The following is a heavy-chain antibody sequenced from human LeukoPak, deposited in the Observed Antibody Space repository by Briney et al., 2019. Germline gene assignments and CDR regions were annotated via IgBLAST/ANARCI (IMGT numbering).Heavy chain of an antibody. V-gene: IGHV1-69*06. D-gene: IGHD1-7*01. CDR2: IIPIFGTA. CDR3: ARGDWNYADYYYYMDV. J-gene: IGHJ6*03. Sequence: SVKVSCKASGGTFSSYAISWVRQAPGQGLEWMGGIIPIFGTANYAQKFQGRVTTTADKSTSTAYMELRSLRSDDTAVYYCARGDWNYADYYYYMDVWGKGTTVTVSS. CDR1: GGTFSSYA.